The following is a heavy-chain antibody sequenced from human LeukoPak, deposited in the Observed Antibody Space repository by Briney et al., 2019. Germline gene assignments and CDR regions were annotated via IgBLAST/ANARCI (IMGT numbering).Heavy chain of an antibody. D-gene: IGHD6-19*01. Sequence: GGSLRLSCAASGFTFSSYGMHWVRQAPGKGLGWVAVISYDGSNKYYADSVKGRFTISRDNSKNTLYLQMNSLRAEDTAVYYCAKDHRSTEWLVDYYYYGMDVWGQGTTVTVSS. J-gene: IGHJ6*02. V-gene: IGHV3-30*18. CDR2: ISYDGSNK. CDR3: AKDHRSTEWLVDYYYYGMDV. CDR1: GFTFSSYG.